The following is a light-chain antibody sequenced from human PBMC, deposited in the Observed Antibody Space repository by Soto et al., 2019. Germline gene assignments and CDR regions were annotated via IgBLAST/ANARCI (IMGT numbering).Light chain of an antibody. V-gene: IGKV3-15*01. CDR1: QSVSGD. Sequence: EIVMTQSPATLSVSPLEVATVSFMASQSVSGDLAWYQQKPGQAPRLLIFAASTRATSVPARFTGSRSGTEFTLTINSLQSEDFAIYYCQQYNNWPRTFGQGTKVDIK. J-gene: IGKJ1*01. CDR2: AAS. CDR3: QQYNNWPRT.